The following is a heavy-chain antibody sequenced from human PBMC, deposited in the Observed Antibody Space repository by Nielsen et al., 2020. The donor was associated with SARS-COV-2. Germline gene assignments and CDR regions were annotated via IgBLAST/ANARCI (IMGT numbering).Heavy chain of an antibody. J-gene: IGHJ6*03. CDR3: AKDASSSWDDFYYMDV. V-gene: IGHV3-30*02. CDR1: GFTFSSYG. CDR2: IWYDGSNK. D-gene: IGHD6-13*01. Sequence: GGSLRLSCAASGFTFSSYGMHWVRQAPGKGLEWVAVIWYDGSNKYYADSVKGRFTISRDNSKNTLYLQMNSLRAEDTAVYYYAKDASSSWDDFYYMDVWGKGTTVTVSS.